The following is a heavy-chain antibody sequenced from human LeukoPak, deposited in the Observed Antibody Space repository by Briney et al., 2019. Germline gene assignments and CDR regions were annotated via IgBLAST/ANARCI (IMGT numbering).Heavy chain of an antibody. CDR1: GGSLSGYY. J-gene: IGHJ3*02. CDR2: INHSGST. V-gene: IGHV4-34*01. D-gene: IGHD3-22*01. CDR3: ARGHHYYDSSGASRAFDI. Sequence: SETLSLTCVVSGGSLSGYYWSWVRQPPGKGLEWIGEINHSGSTNFNPSLKSRVTISVDTSKNQFSLKLTSVTAADTAVFYCARGHHYYDSSGASRAFDIWGQGTLVTVSS.